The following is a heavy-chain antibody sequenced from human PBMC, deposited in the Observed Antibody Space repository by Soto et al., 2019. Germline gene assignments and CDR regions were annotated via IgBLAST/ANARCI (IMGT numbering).Heavy chain of an antibody. V-gene: IGHV3-23*01. CDR1: GFTLSSYV. D-gene: IGHD4-17*01. Sequence: EVQLLESGGGLVQPGGSLRLYCAASGFTLSSYVMSWVRQAPGKGLEWASAISGSGGSTYYADSVKGRFTISRDNSKNTLYLQMSSLRAEDTALYYCARTTTVIYFDYWGQGALVTVSS. CDR2: ISGSGGST. J-gene: IGHJ4*02. CDR3: ARTTTVIYFDY.